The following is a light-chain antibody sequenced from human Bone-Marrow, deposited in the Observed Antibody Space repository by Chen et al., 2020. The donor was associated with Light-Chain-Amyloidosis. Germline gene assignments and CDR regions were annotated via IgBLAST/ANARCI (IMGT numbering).Light chain of an antibody. V-gene: IGKV3-20*01. J-gene: IGKJ1*01. CDR2: GAS. CDR3: QHYSGSPPWT. Sequence: EIVLTQSPGTLSLSPGDRATLSCRASQSVSSIYIAWYQQTLGQAPRLLIFGASTRATGIPDRFSGSGSGTDFALTIDSLESEDFGVYYCQHYSGSPPWTFGQGTKVEIK. CDR1: QSVSSIY.